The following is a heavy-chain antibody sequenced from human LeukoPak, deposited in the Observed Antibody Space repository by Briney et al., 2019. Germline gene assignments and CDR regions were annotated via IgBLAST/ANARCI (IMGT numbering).Heavy chain of an antibody. CDR1: GFTFSSYA. D-gene: IGHD4-23*01. V-gene: IGHV3-64*01. CDR2: ISSNGGST. Sequence: GGSLRLSCAASGFTFSSYAMHWVRQAPGKGLEYVSAISSNGGSTYYANSVKGRFTTSRDNSKNTLYLQMGSLRAEDMAVYYCARSTTVVTLFDYWGQGTLVTVSS. J-gene: IGHJ4*02. CDR3: ARSTTVVTLFDY.